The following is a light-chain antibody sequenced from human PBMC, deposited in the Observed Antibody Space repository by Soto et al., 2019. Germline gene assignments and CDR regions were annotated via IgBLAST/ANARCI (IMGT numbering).Light chain of an antibody. CDR1: NIGIKS. V-gene: IGLV3-21*04. CDR3: QVWDGSSDPWV. J-gene: IGLJ3*02. CDR2: YDS. Sequence: SSELTQPPSVSVAPGKTARITCGGNNIGIKSVHWYQQKPGQAPVLVIYYDSDRPSGIPERFSGSNSGNTATLTISRVEAGDEADYYCQVWDGSSDPWVFGGGTKLTVL.